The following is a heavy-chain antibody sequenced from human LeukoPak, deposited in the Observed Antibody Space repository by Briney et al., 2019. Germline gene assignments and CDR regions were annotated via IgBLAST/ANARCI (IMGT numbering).Heavy chain of an antibody. CDR3: ARSDSSGWLNWFDP. CDR2: IYYSGST. V-gene: IGHV4-39*07. CDR1: GGSISSSSYY. D-gene: IGHD6-19*01. Sequence: PSETLSLTCTVSGGSISSSSYYWGWIRQPPGKGLEWIGSIYYSGSTYYNPSLKSRVTISVDTSKNQFSLKLSSVTAADTAVYYCARSDSSGWLNWFDPWGQGTLVTVSS. J-gene: IGHJ5*02.